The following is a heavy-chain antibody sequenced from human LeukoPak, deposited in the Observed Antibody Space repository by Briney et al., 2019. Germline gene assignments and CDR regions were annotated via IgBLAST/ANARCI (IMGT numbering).Heavy chain of an antibody. D-gene: IGHD6-19*01. CDR2: INPSGGST. J-gene: IGHJ5*02. CDR3: ARVSIAVAGIRQNWFDP. Sequence: ASVKVSCKASGYTFTSYYMHWVRQAPGQGLEWMGIINPSGGSTSYAQKFQGRVTMTRDMSTSTVYMELSSLRSEDTAVYYCARVSIAVAGIRQNWFDPWGQGTLVTASS. CDR1: GYTFTSYY. V-gene: IGHV1-46*01.